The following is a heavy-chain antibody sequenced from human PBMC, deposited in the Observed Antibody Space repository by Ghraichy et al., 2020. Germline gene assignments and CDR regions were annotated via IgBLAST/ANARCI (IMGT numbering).Heavy chain of an antibody. V-gene: IGHV4-30-2*01. Sequence: SETLSLTCAVSGGSISSGGYSWSWIRQPPGKGLEWIGYIYHSGSTYYNPSLKSRVTISVDRSKNQFSLKLSSVTAADTAVYYCARGSVEVGDYGYNWFDPWGQGTLVTVSS. D-gene: IGHD4-17*01. CDR3: ARGSVEVGDYGYNWFDP. J-gene: IGHJ5*02. CDR1: GGSISSGGYS. CDR2: IYHSGST.